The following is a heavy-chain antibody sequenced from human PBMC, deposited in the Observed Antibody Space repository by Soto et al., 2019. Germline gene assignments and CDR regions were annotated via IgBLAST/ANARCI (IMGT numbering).Heavy chain of an antibody. J-gene: IGHJ4*02. D-gene: IGHD1-1*01. CDR2: ISSDGSIQ. V-gene: IGHV3-30*18. Sequence: GSLRLSCAASGFTFGAYTMHWVRQAPGRGLEWVAVISSDGSIQYYGDSVKGRFTISRDYSKNTLYLQMNSLKPDDTAVYHCAKGRGQLVRLTYSLDSWGQGVLVTVSS. CDR1: GFTFGAYT. CDR3: AKGRGQLVRLTYSLDS.